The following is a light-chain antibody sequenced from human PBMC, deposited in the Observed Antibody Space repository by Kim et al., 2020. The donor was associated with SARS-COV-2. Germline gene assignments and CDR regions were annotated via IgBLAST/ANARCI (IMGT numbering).Light chain of an antibody. Sequence: DIQMTQSPSSLSASVGDRVTITCRASQDSGNSLAWFQQKPGKAPKSLIYEASTLQSGVPPKFSGSGSGTDFTLTISSLQPEDFATYFCQQYSSFPLTFGGRTKVDI. CDR1: QDSGNS. J-gene: IGKJ4*01. CDR3: QQYSSFPLT. CDR2: EAS. V-gene: IGKV1-16*02.